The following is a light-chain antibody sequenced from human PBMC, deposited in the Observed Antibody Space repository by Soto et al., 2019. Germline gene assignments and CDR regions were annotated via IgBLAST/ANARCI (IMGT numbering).Light chain of an antibody. CDR3: QQCNSYPQREFT. CDR1: QGISSA. J-gene: IGKJ3*01. V-gene: IGKV1-13*02. Sequence: AIQLTQSPSSLSASVGDRVTITCRASQGISSALAWYQQKPGKAPKLLIYDASSLESGDPSRFSCSGSGTELTLTISSLQPEDFATDYCQQCNSYPQREFTFGPGTKVDIK. CDR2: DAS.